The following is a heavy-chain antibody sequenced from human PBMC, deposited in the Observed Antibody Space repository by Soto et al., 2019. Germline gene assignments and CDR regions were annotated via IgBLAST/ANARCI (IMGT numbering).Heavy chain of an antibody. CDR2: IRSKDYGGTT. CDR1: GFTFGDYA. D-gene: IGHD6-19*01. CDR3: TRVHHGGRAVAYYFDY. V-gene: IGHV3-49*04. J-gene: IGHJ4*02. Sequence: GGSLRLSCTASGFTFGDYAMSWVRQAPGKGLEWVGFIRSKDYGGTTEYAASVKGRFTISRDDSKSIAYLQMNSLKTEDTAVYYGTRVHHGGRAVAYYFDYWGQGTLVTVSS.